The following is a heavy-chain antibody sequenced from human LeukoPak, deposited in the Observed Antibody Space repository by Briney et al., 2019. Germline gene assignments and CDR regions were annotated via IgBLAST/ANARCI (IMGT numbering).Heavy chain of an antibody. Sequence: PGGSLRLSCVASGFTFSSYEMNWVRQAPGKGLEWVSYISKGDSSIYYADSVKGRFTIYRDNAKNALYQQMNRLRAEETAVYYCAELGITMIGGVWGKGTTVTISS. D-gene: IGHD3-10*02. CDR2: ISKGDSSI. CDR1: GFTFSSYE. CDR3: AELGITMIGGV. V-gene: IGHV3-48*03. J-gene: IGHJ6*04.